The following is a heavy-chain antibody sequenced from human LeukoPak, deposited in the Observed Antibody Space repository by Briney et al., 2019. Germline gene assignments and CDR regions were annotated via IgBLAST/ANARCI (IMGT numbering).Heavy chain of an antibody. CDR2: IDNDGTNT. CDR3: VRDRPHNCFDP. J-gene: IGHJ5*02. Sequence: PGGSLRLSCAASEFTFSNHWMHWVRQVPGKGLVYIAYIDNDGTNTNYADSVKGRFTISRDNAKNTVYLQMNSLRVEDTAVYYCVRDRPHNCFDPWGQGTLVTVSS. V-gene: IGHV3-74*01. CDR1: EFTFSNHW. D-gene: IGHD6-6*01.